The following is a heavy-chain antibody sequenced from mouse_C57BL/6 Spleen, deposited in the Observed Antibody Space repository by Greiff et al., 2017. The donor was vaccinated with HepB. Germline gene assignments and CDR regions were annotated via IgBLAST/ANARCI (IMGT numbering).Heavy chain of an antibody. CDR1: GLNIKDYQ. D-gene: IGHD2-4*01. CDR3: AYDYVAWFAY. CDR2: IDSEDGET. V-gene: IGHV14-2*01. J-gene: IGHJ3*01. Sequence: QLQQSGAELVKPGASVKLFCTASGLNIKDYQMHWVKQRTEQGLGGIGRIDSEDGETKYDPKFQGKATITADTSSNTAYLQLSSLTAEDSAVYYCAYDYVAWFAYWGQGTLVTVSS.